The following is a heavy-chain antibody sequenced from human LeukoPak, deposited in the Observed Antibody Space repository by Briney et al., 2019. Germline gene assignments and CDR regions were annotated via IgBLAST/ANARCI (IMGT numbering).Heavy chain of an antibody. CDR1: GFTFSSYA. V-gene: IGHV3-23*01. D-gene: IGHD3-22*01. CDR3: AKQSGYSEYFQH. J-gene: IGHJ1*01. CDR2: ISGSGGST. Sequence: GGSLRLSCAAPGFTFSSYAMSSVRQAPGKGLEWVSAISGSGGSTYYADSVKGRFTISRDNSKNTLYLQTNSLRAEDTAVYYCAKQSGYSEYFQHWGQGTLVTVSS.